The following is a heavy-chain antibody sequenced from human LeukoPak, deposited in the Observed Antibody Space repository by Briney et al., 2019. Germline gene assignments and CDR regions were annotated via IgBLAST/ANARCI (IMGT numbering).Heavy chain of an antibody. CDR3: ARDDDRAREIDY. V-gene: IGHV1-69*04. CDR2: IIPILNIA. D-gene: IGHD3-22*01. Sequence: SVKVSCKASRGTFSKYAISWVRQAPGQGLEWMGRIIPILNIAHYAQKFQGRVTIAADKSTSTAYMELSSLRSEDTAVYYCARDDDRAREIDYWGQGTLVTVSS. J-gene: IGHJ4*02. CDR1: RGTFSKYA.